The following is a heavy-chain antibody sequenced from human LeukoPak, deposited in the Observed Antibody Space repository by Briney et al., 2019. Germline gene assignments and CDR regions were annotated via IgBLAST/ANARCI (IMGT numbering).Heavy chain of an antibody. D-gene: IGHD3-22*01. CDR1: GYTFTGYY. Sequence: ASVKVSCKASGYTFTGYYMHWVQQAPGQGLEWMGWINPNSGGTNYAQKFQGRVTMTRDTSISTAYMELSRLRSDDTAVYYCARVTYYYDSSHGYWGQGTLVTVSS. J-gene: IGHJ4*02. CDR2: INPNSGGT. V-gene: IGHV1-2*02. CDR3: ARVTYYYDSSHGY.